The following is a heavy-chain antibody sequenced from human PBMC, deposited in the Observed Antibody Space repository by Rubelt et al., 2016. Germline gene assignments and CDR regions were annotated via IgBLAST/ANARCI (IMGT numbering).Heavy chain of an antibody. CDR2: ISYSSNAI. CDR3: ARDALNAFDI. J-gene: IGHJ3*02. CDR1: GFVFSDDG. Sequence: ASGFVFSDDGRHWVRQAPGKGLEWVSYISYSSNAIYYADSVKGRFTISRDNAQNSLFLQMNNLRAEDTAMYYCARDALNAFDIWGRGTLVTVSS. V-gene: IGHV3-48*04.